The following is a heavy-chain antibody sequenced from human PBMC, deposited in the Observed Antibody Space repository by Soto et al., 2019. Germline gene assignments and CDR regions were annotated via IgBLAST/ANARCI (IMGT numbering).Heavy chain of an antibody. CDR3: ARDDRDDISGYYYPTPDY. V-gene: IGHV1-24*01. Sequence: ASVKVSCKVSGYTLTELSMHWVRQAPGKGLEWMGGFDPEDGETIYAQKFQGRVTMTTDTSTSTAYMELRSLRSDDTAVYYCARDDRDDISGYYYPTPDYRGQGTLVTVSS. CDR1: GYTLTELS. J-gene: IGHJ4*02. D-gene: IGHD3-22*01. CDR2: FDPEDGET.